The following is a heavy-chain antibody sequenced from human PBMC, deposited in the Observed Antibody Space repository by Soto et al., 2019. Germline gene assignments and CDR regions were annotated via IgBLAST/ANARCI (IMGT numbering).Heavy chain of an antibody. D-gene: IGHD3-10*01. CDR3: ARDGHWWYYYGSGTPGYYGMDV. CDR2: IWYDGSNK. V-gene: IGHV3-33*01. J-gene: IGHJ6*02. Sequence: HPGGSLRLSCAASGFTFSSYGMHWVRQAPGKGLEWVAVIWYDGSNKYYADSVKGRFTISRDNSKNTLYLQMNSLRAEDTAVYYCARDGHWWYYYGSGTPGYYGMDVWGQGTTVTVSS. CDR1: GFTFSSYG.